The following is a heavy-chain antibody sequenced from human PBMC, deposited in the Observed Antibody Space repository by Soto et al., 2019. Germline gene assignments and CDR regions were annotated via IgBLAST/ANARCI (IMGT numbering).Heavy chain of an antibody. D-gene: IGHD1-7*01. CDR1: GYKFTGYW. CDR3: ARGNVANYFEP. Sequence: PGESLKISCEGSGYKFTGYWIGWVRQVPGKGLEWMGIIYPGGSETKYSPSVQGQVTMSVDKSISTAYLQWSSLKASDAAVYYCARGNVANYFEPWGQGTLVTVSS. V-gene: IGHV5-51*01. J-gene: IGHJ5*02. CDR2: IYPGGSET.